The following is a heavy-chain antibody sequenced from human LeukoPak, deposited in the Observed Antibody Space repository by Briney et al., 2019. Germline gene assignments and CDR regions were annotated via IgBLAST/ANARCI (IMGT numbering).Heavy chain of an antibody. D-gene: IGHD3-22*01. CDR3: ARGSGYYESSGYYWRI. J-gene: IGHJ3*02. V-gene: IGHV1-69*13. CDR2: IIPIFGTA. Sequence: SVTVSCKASGYTFTSYAISWVRQAPGQGLEWMGGIIPIFGTANYAQKFQGRVTITADESTSTAYMELSSLRSEDTAVYYCARGSGYYESSGYYWRIWGQGTMVTVSS. CDR1: GYTFTSYA.